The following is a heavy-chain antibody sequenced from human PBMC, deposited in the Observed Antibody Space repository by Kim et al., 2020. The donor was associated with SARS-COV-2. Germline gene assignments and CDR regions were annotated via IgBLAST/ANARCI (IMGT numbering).Heavy chain of an antibody. J-gene: IGHJ4*02. V-gene: IGHV1-2*06. CDR3: ARLDNYDFWSGYYWSYFDY. Sequence: ASVKVSCKASGYTFTGYYMHWVRQAPGQGLEWMGRINPNSGGTNYAQKFQGRVTMTRDTSISTAYMELSRLRSDDTAVYYCARLDNYDFWSGYYWSYFDYWGQGTLVTVSS. D-gene: IGHD3-3*01. CDR2: INPNSGGT. CDR1: GYTFTGYY.